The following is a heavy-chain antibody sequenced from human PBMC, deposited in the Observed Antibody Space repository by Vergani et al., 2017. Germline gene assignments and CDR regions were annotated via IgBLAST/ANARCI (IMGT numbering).Heavy chain of an antibody. CDR1: GFTFSSYS. D-gene: IGHD6-19*01. CDR2: ISSSSSYI. V-gene: IGHV3-21*04. CDR3: ARRSSGWYNFDY. Sequence: EVQLVESGGGLVKPGGSLRLSCAASGFTFSSYSMNWVRQAPGKGLEWVSSISSSSSYIYYADSVKGRFTISRDNSKNTLYLQMNSLRAEDTAVYYCARRSSGWYNFDYWGQGTLVTVSS. J-gene: IGHJ4*02.